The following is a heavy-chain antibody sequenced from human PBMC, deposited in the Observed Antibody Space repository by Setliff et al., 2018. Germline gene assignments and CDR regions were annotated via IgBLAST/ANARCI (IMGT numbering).Heavy chain of an antibody. J-gene: IGHJ6*03. CDR3: VREGVDSRSSTDYRYYMDV. Sequence: ASVKVSCKASGATFSSYGISWVRQAPGQGLEWMGGTIPMFGTTEYAQKFQGRLTIITDESTNTAFMQLSSLRSDDTAVYYCVREGVDSRSSTDYRYYMDVWGEGTTVTVSS. D-gene: IGHD3-22*01. V-gene: IGHV1-69*05. CDR2: TIPMFGTT. CDR1: GATFSSYG.